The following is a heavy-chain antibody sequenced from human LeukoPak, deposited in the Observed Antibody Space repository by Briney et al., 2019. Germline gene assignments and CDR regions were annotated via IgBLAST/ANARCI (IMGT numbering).Heavy chain of an antibody. D-gene: IGHD3-10*01. CDR2: IYYSGST. CDR1: GGSISSYY. V-gene: IGHV4-59*01. CDR3: ARGTMVRGVNLYYFDY. J-gene: IGHJ4*02. Sequence: PSETLSLTCTVSGGSISSYYWSWIPQPPGKGLEGIGYIYYSGSTNYNPTLKSRVTISVDTSKNQFSLKLCSVTAADTAVYYCARGTMVRGVNLYYFDYWGQGTLVTVSS.